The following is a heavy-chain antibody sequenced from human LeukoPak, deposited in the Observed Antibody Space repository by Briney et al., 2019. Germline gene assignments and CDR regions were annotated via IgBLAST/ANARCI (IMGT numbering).Heavy chain of an antibody. CDR1: GGTFSNYA. Sequence: SVTVSCKASGGTFSNYAINWVRQAPGQGLEWMGRIIPILGITIHAQNFQGRVTITADKSTRTAYMELSSLRSEDTAVYYCADLGYCSGGSCYPFDYWGQGTQVTVSS. J-gene: IGHJ4*02. CDR3: ADLGYCSGGSCYPFDY. V-gene: IGHV1-69*04. CDR2: IIPILGIT. D-gene: IGHD2-15*01.